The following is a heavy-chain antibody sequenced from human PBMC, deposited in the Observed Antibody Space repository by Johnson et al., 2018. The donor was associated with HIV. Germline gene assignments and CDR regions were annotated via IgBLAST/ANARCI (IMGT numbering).Heavy chain of an antibody. V-gene: IGHV3-NL1*01. CDR3: AREMGREDDAFDI. CDR1: GFTFSSYA. Sequence: VQLVESGGGVVQPGRSLRLSCAASGFTFSSYAMHWVRQAPGKGLEWVSLIYSGGSTYYADSVKGRFTISRDNSKNTLYLQINSLRAEDTAVYYCAREMGREDDAFDIWGQGTMVTVSS. J-gene: IGHJ3*02. D-gene: IGHD1-26*01. CDR2: IYSGGST.